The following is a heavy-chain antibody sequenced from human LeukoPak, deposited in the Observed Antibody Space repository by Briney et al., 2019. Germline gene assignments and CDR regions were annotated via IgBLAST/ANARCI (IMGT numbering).Heavy chain of an antibody. CDR3: ARGKPGNPRSEWFDP. V-gene: IGHV4-34*01. CDR2: INHSGST. CDR1: GGSFSGYY. Sequence: SETLSLTCAVYGGSFSGYYWSWIRQPPGKGLEWIGEINHSGSTNYNPSLKSRVTISVDTPKNQFSLKLSSVTAADTAVYYCARGKPGNPRSEWFDPWGQGTLVTVSS. J-gene: IGHJ5*02. D-gene: IGHD1-14*01.